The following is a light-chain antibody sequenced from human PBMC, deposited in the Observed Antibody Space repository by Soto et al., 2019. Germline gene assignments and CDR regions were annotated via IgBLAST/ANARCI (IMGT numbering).Light chain of an antibody. J-gene: IGKJ1*01. CDR3: PQTSNWQGT. Sequence: IVLTQSKATLTLSPGERSTLSCSSSQSVSTYISWFQQKPSHPPRLLISGASNRAAGIPARFSGSGSGTDFSLTISSLEPEDCAVYYCPQTSNWQGTFGQGTKVDI. CDR2: GAS. V-gene: IGKV3D-11*02. CDR1: QSVSTY.